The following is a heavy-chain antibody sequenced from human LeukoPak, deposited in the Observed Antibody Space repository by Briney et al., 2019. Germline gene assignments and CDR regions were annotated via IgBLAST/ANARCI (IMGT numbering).Heavy chain of an antibody. Sequence: SETLSLTCTVSGGSISNHFCSWIRQPAGKGLEWIGRVSTSGSTYYNPSLKSRVTMSADTSKNQFSLKLTSMTAADTAVYYCARHVISFGESYSQYSFDYWGQGSLVTVSS. J-gene: IGHJ4*02. D-gene: IGHD3-10*01. CDR1: GGSISNHF. CDR3: ARHVISFGESYSQYSFDY. V-gene: IGHV4-4*07. CDR2: VSTSGST.